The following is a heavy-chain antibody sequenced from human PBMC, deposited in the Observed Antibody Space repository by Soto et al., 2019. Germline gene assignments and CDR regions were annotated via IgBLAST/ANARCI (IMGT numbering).Heavy chain of an antibody. D-gene: IGHD2-21*02. CDR1: GYTFTIYC. CDR3: ARHISDCGGDCPFDY. V-gene: IGHV5-51*01. CDR2: IYPGDSDT. J-gene: IGHJ4*02. Sequence: GESLNISCNGFGYTFTIYCIGLVLQMPGKGLEWMWIIYPGDSDTRYSPSFQGQVTLSADKSISTAYLQWSSLRASDTAIHYCARHISDCGGDCPFDYWGQGALVTVSS.